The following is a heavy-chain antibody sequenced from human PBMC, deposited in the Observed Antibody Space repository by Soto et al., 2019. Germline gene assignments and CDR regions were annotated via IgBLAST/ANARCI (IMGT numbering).Heavy chain of an antibody. Sequence: LSLTCTVSGGSISSGDYYWSWIRQPPGKGLEWIGYIYYSGSTYYNPSLKSRVTISVDTSKNQFSLKLSSVTAADTAVYYCARSESKLEPYDYWGQGTLVTVSS. V-gene: IGHV4-30-4*01. D-gene: IGHD1-1*01. CDR1: GGSISSGDYY. J-gene: IGHJ4*02. CDR2: IYYSGST. CDR3: ARSESKLEPYDY.